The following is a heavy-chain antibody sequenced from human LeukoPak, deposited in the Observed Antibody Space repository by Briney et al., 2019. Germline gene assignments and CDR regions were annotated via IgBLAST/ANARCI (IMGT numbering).Heavy chain of an antibody. D-gene: IGHD2-15*01. CDR1: GLTFSNYA. Sequence: SGGSLRLSCAASGLTFSNYAMHWVRQAPGKGLEWVAVISYDGSDKYYADSVKGRFTISRDNSKNTLYLQMNSLRAEDTAVYYCARGPRGYCSGGSCYWLNYYYYYMDVWGKGTTVTVSS. CDR3: ARGPRGYCSGGSCYWLNYYYYYMDV. J-gene: IGHJ6*03. V-gene: IGHV3-30*04. CDR2: ISYDGSDK.